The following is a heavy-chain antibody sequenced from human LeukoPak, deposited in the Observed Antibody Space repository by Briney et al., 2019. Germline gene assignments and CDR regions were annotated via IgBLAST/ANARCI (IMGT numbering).Heavy chain of an antibody. V-gene: IGHV1-2*02. CDR3: ARGPRQAGYCSGGSCYSFRF. CDR1: GYTFTGYY. CDR2: INPNSGGT. D-gene: IGHD2-15*01. J-gene: IGHJ4*02. Sequence: GASVKVSSKASGYTFTGYYMHWVRQAPGQGLEWMGWINPNSGGTNYAQKFQGRVTMTRDTSISTAYMELSRLRSDDTAVYYCARGPRQAGYCSGGSCYSFRFWGQGTLVTVSS.